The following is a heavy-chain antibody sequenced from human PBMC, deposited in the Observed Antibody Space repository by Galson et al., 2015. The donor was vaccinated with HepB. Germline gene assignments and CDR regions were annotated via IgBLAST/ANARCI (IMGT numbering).Heavy chain of an antibody. CDR1: GFTFSSYG. D-gene: IGHD3-22*01. CDR3: AKDTYYYDSSGGGWFDP. J-gene: IGHJ5*02. CDR2: ISYDGSNK. Sequence: SLRLSCAASGFTFSSYGMHWVRQAPGKGLEWVAVISYDGSNKYYADSVKGRFTISRDNSKNTLYLQMNSLRAEDTAVYYCAKDTYYYDSSGGGWFDPWGQGTLVTVSS. V-gene: IGHV3-30*18.